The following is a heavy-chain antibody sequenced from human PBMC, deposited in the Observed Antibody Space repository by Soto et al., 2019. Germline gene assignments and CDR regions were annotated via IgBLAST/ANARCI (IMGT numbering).Heavy chain of an antibody. J-gene: IGHJ4*02. CDR1: GFTFSSYW. CDR2: IKQDGSEK. CDR3: ARVGQLATGYYFDY. V-gene: IGHV3-7*05. Sequence: PGGSLRLSCAAAGFTFSSYWMSWVRQAPGKGLEWVANIKQDGSEKYYVDSVKGRFTISRDNAKNSLYLQMNSLRAEDTAVYYCARVGQLATGYYFDYWGQGTLVTVSS. D-gene: IGHD6-13*01.